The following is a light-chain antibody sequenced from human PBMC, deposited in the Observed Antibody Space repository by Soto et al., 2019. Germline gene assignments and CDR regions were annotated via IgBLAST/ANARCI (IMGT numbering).Light chain of an antibody. CDR2: GAS. Sequence: EIVMTQSPATLSVSPGERATLSCRASQSVSNNLAWYQQKPGQAPRLLIYGASTRATGISARFSGSGSGTEFTLTFSSLQSEDFAAYYCHQYNNWPYTFGQGTKLEIK. V-gene: IGKV3-15*01. CDR1: QSVSNN. J-gene: IGKJ2*01. CDR3: HQYNNWPYT.